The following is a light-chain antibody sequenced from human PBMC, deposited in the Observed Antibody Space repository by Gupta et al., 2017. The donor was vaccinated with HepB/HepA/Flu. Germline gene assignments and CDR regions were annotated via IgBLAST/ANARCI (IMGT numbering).Light chain of an antibody. CDR2: YGS. CDR3: QVWDSSSDHVV. V-gene: IGLV3-21*04. Sequence: SYVLTQPLSVSVAPATTPKISCGGDNIGGQSVHWYQPKPGQAPVLVIYYGSDRPSGIPERFSGSNSGNTATLTISRVEAGDEADYYCQVWDSSSDHVVFGGGTKLTVL. J-gene: IGLJ2*01. CDR1: NIGGQS.